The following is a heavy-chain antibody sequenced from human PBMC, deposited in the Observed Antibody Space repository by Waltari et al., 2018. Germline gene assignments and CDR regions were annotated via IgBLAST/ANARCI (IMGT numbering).Heavy chain of an antibody. CDR1: GYTFTGYY. J-gene: IGHJ4*02. CDR2: INPYRGGT. CDR3: ATAPDAFQIIN. Sequence: QVQLVQSGAEVKKPGASVKVSCKTSGYTFTGYYMYWVRQPPGQGLEWMGWINPYRGGTAYAQKFQGRVTLTRDTSISTAYMELNRLISDDSAMYYCATAPDAFQIINWGQGTLVTVSS. V-gene: IGHV1-2*02. D-gene: IGHD2-2*01.